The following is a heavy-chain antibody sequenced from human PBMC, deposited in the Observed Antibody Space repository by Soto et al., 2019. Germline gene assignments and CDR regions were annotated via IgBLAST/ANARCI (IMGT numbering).Heavy chain of an antibody. D-gene: IGHD6-6*01. CDR3: ARGSSSYYDYGMDV. CDR1: GDSISRGGYS. J-gene: IGHJ6*02. Sequence: SETLSLTCAVSGDSISRGGYSWTWIRQPPGKALEWIGNIYDSGSTSYNPSLKSRVTISVDRSKNQFSLKLTSVTAADTAVYFCARGSSSYYDYGMDVWGQGTTVTVSS. V-gene: IGHV4-30-2*01. CDR2: IYDSGST.